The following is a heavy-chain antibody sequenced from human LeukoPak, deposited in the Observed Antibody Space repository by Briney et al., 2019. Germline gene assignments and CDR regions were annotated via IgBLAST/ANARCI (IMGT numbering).Heavy chain of an antibody. CDR3: ARVGRGWYFDY. V-gene: IGHV3-48*03. CDR2: ISSSGSTI. J-gene: IGHJ4*02. Sequence: GGSLRLSCAASGFTFSSYEMNWVRQAPGKGLEWVSYISSSGSTIYYADSVKGRFTISRDNAKNSLYLQMNSLRAEDTAVYYCARVGRGWYFDYWGQGTLVTVSS. D-gene: IGHD6-19*01. CDR1: GFTFSSYE.